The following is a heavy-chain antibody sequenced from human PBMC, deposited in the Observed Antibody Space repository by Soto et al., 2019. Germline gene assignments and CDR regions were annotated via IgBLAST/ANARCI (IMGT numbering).Heavy chain of an antibody. D-gene: IGHD6-13*01. CDR1: GDSINSGDYY. J-gene: IGHJ4*02. V-gene: IGHV4-30-4*01. Sequence: SETLSLTCTVSGDSINSGDYYWSWVRQPPGKGLEWIGYIYYSGSTYYNPSLKSRVTISVDPSKNQFSLKLTSVTAADTAVYYCARGRRYNSSWYYFDYWGQGTLVTVSS. CDR3: ARGRRYNSSWYYFDY. CDR2: IYYSGST.